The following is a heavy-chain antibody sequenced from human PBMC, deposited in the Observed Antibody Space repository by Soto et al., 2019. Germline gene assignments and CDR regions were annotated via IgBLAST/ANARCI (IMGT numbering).Heavy chain of an antibody. Sequence: EVQLVEAGGGLVQPAGSLRLSCAASGFLFDNFWMTWVRQAPGKGLEWVANIKQDGSETYYVDSVKGRFIISRDNAKSSLYLQMNSLRAEDTAVYYCARDTGATVAGTFDYWGQGSLVTVSP. J-gene: IGHJ4*02. D-gene: IGHD6-19*01. CDR2: IKQDGSET. CDR3: ARDTGATVAGTFDY. V-gene: IGHV3-7*01. CDR1: GFLFDNFW.